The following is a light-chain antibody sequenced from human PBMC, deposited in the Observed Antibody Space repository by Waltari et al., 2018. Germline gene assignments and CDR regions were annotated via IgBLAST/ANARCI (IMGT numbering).Light chain of an antibody. CDR3: QQYGSSVMYT. CDR2: GAS. J-gene: IGKJ2*01. V-gene: IGKV3-20*01. CDR1: QSLTKKY. Sequence: VLTQSPGTLSLSPGERATLSCRASQSLTKKYLAWYQQKPGQAPRLLIYGASSRAAGIPDGFSGSGSGTDFTLTISRLEPEDFAVYYCQQYGSSVMYTFGQGTKLEIK.